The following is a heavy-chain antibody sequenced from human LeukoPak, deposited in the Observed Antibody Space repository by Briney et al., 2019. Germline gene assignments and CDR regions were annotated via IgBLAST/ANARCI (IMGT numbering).Heavy chain of an antibody. D-gene: IGHD5-18*01. J-gene: IGHJ4*02. Sequence: GGSLRLSCAASGFTFSSYWMHWVRQAPGKGLEWVSVIYSGGSTYYADSVKGRFTISRDNSKNTLYLQMNSLRAEDTAVYYCARNSYGYDYFDYWGQGTLVTVSS. V-gene: IGHV3-53*01. CDR3: ARNSYGYDYFDY. CDR2: IYSGGST. CDR1: GFTFSSYW.